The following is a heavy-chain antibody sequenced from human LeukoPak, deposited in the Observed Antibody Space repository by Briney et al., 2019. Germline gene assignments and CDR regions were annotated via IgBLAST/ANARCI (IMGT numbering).Heavy chain of an antibody. V-gene: IGHV3-7*05. CDR2: IKEDGSEK. Sequence: GGSLRLSCAASGFTYGTYWMSWVRQAPGKGLEWVANIKEDGSEKYYVDSVKGRFTISRDNAKNSLYLQMNSLRAEDTAVYYCARDSGLTTVTTYWEYWGQGTLVTVSS. CDR1: GFTYGTYW. J-gene: IGHJ4*02. D-gene: IGHD4-17*01. CDR3: ARDSGLTTVTTYWEY.